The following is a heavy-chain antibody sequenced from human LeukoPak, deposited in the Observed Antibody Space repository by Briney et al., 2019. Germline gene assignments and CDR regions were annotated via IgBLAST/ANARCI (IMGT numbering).Heavy chain of an antibody. J-gene: IGHJ4*02. D-gene: IGHD3-10*01. CDR2: IYSGGTT. Sequence: GGSVRLSCAASEFTVSTNYMNWVRQAPGKGLEWVSAIYSGGTTYYADSVKGRFTISRDTSKNTLYLQMNSLRAEDTAVYYCARDKFRGHFDYWGQGTLVTVSS. V-gene: IGHV3-66*01. CDR3: ARDKFRGHFDY. CDR1: EFTVSTNY.